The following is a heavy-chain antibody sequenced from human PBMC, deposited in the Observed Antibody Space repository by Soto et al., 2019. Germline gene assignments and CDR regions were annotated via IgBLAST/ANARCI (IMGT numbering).Heavy chain of an antibody. D-gene: IGHD5-18*01. CDR2: ISYDGSNK. CDR3: AKDVQLWSWAYGMDV. CDR1: GFTFSSYG. Sequence: QVQLVESGGGVVQPGRSLRLSCAASGFTFSSYGMHWVRQAPGKGLEWVAVISYDGSNKYYADSVKGRFTISRDNSKNTLYRQMNSLRAEDTAVYYCAKDVQLWSWAYGMDVWGQGTTVTVSS. J-gene: IGHJ6*02. V-gene: IGHV3-30*18.